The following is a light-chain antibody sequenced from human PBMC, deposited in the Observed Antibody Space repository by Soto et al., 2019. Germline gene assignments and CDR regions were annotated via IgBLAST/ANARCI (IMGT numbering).Light chain of an antibody. J-gene: IGLJ7*01. Sequence: QSVLTQPPSASGSPGQSVTISCTGTKNDIGVYDFVSWYQHHPGKAPRLIIYEVVQRPSGVPDRFSGSRSGSSASLAISGLQAEDEADYYCQTYDKSLGGWVFGGGTQLTVL. CDR1: KNDIGVYDF. CDR3: QTYDKSLGGWV. V-gene: IGLV2-8*01. CDR2: EVV.